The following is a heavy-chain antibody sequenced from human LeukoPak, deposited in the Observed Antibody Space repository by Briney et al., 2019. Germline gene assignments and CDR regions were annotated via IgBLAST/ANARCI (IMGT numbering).Heavy chain of an antibody. V-gene: IGHV1-18*01. CDR3: ARRYYDILTGSFSFDD. J-gene: IGHJ4*02. CDR1: GYTFTSYG. CDR2: ITTYNGDT. Sequence: ASVKVSCKASGYTFTSYGISWVRQAPGQGLEWMGWITTYNGDTNSAQNLQGRVTMTTDTSTSTAYMELRSLRSDDTAVYYCARRYYDILTGSFSFDDWGQGTLVTVSS. D-gene: IGHD3-9*01.